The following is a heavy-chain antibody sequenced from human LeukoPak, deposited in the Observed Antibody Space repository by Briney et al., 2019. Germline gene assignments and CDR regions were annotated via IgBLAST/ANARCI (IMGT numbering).Heavy chain of an antibody. D-gene: IGHD3-22*01. CDR1: GYTFTGYY. CDR2: INPNSGGT. Sequence: ASVKVSCKASGYTFTGYYMHWVRQAPGQGLEWMGWINPNSGGTNYAQKFQGRITMTRDTSISTAYTELSRLRSDDTAVYYCARGYYDSSGYYNFDYWGQGTLVTVSS. J-gene: IGHJ4*02. CDR3: ARGYYDSSGYYNFDY. V-gene: IGHV1-2*02.